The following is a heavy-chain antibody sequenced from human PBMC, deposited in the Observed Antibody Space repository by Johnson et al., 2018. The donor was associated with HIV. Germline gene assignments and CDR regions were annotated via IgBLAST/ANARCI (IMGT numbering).Heavy chain of an antibody. J-gene: IGHJ3*02. V-gene: IGHV3-23*04. CDR1: GFDFKSYA. Sequence: EVQLVESGGGLVQPGGSLRISCAASGFDFKSYAMTWVRQAPGKGLEWVSSIRYSGDTTYYADSVKGRFTISRDNSKNTLYLQMNSLRAEDTAMYYCARSPGEADAFDIWGQGTMVTVSS. D-gene: IGHD3-10*01. CDR2: IRYSGDTT. CDR3: ARSPGEADAFDI.